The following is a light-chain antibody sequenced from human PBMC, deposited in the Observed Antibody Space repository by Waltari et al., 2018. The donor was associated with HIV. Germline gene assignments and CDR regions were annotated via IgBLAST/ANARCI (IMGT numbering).Light chain of an antibody. Sequence: EIVLPQSPATLSLSPGERSTLSCRASQSVSSYLAWYQQKPGQAPRLLIYDASNRATGIPARFSASGSGTDFTLTISSLEPEDFAVYYCQQRSYWPPYTFGQGTRLEIK. CDR1: QSVSSY. J-gene: IGKJ2*01. V-gene: IGKV3-11*01. CDR2: DAS. CDR3: QQRSYWPPYT.